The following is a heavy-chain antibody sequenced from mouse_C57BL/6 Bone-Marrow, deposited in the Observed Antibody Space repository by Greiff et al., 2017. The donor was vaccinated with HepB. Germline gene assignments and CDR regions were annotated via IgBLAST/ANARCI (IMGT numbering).Heavy chain of an antibody. V-gene: IGHV2-5*01. CDR1: GFSLTSYG. J-gene: IGHJ3*01. CDR3: SISPYYYGSSPFAY. D-gene: IGHD1-1*01. Sequence: QVQLKESGPGLVQPSQSLSITCTVSGFSLTSYGVHWVRQSPGKGLEWLGVIWRGGSTDYNAAFMSRLSITKDNSKSQVFFKMNSLQADDTAIYYCSISPYYYGSSPFAYWGQGTLVTVSA. CDR2: IWRGGST.